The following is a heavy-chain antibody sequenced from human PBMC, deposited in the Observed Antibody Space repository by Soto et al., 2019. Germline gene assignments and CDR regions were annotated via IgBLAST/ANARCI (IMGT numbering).Heavy chain of an antibody. CDR1: GYTFTSYA. D-gene: IGHD2-21*02. CDR2: INAGNGNT. J-gene: IGHJ4*02. Sequence: QVQLVQSGAEEKKPGASVKVSCKASGYTFTSYAMHWLRQAPGQRLEWMGWINAGNGNTKYSQKFQGRVTITRDTSASTAYMELSSLRSEDTAVYYCERAWVVVTAPDYWGQGTLVTVSS. V-gene: IGHV1-3*05. CDR3: ERAWVVVTAPDY.